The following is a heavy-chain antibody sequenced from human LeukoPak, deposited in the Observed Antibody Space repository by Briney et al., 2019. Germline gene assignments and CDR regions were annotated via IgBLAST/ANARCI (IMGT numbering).Heavy chain of an antibody. Sequence: PGGSLRLSCAASGFTFSDYYMSWIRQAPGKGLEWVSYISSSSSYTNYADSVKGRFTISRDNAKNSLFLQMNSLRAEDTAVYYRARSLAYYDILTGYYYYYYYGMDVWGKGTTVTVSS. CDR1: GFTFSDYY. D-gene: IGHD3-9*01. V-gene: IGHV3-11*06. CDR3: ARSLAYYDILTGYYYYYYYGMDV. J-gene: IGHJ6*04. CDR2: ISSSSSYT.